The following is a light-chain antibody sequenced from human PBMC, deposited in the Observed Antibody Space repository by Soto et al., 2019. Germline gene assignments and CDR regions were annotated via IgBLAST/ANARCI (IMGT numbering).Light chain of an antibody. Sequence: QSVLTQPPSASGTPGQRVTISCSGGSSYIGTNYVYWYQQLPGTAPKLLIYRNNLRPSGVHDRFSASKSGTSASLAISGLRSEDEGDYFCAGWDDSLHGLLFGAGTKLTVL. CDR2: RNN. V-gene: IGLV1-47*01. CDR1: SSYIGTNY. J-gene: IGLJ1*01. CDR3: AGWDDSLHGLL.